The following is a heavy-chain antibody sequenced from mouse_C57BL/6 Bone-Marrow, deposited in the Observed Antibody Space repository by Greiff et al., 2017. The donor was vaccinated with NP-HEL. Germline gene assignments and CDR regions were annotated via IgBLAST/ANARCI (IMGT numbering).Heavy chain of an antibody. J-gene: IGHJ2*01. V-gene: IGHV14-3*01. CDR3: AGRSNSGY. CDR1: GFNIKNTY. Sequence: DVQLVESVAELVRPGASVKLSCTASGFNIKNTYMHWVKQRPEQGLEWLGRIDPASGNTKYAPKFQGQATITADTSSNTTYLQLSSLTSADTAIYYCAGRSNSGYWGQGTTLTVSS. CDR2: IDPASGNT.